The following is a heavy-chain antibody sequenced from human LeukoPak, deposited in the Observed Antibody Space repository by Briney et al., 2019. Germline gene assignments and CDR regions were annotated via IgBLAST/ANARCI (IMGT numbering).Heavy chain of an antibody. J-gene: IGHJ4*02. V-gene: IGHV5-51*01. CDR2: IYPGDSDT. Sequence: GESLKISCKGSGCSFTSYWIGWVRQMPGKGLEWMGIIYPGDSDTRYSPSFQGQVTISADKSISTAYLQWSSLKASDTAMYYCARQAAYYYDSSGYYYAGYWGQGTLVTVSS. D-gene: IGHD3-22*01. CDR3: ARQAAYYYDSSGYYYAGY. CDR1: GCSFTSYW.